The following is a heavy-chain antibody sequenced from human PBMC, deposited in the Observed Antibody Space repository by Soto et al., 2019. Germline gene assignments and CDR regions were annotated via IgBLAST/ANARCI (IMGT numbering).Heavy chain of an antibody. CDR1: GGSISSSSYY. CDR2: IYYSGST. V-gene: IGHV4-39*01. Sequence: QLQLQESGPGLVKPSETLSLTCTVSGGSISSSSYYWGWIRQPPGKGLEWIGSIYYSGSTYYNPSLKSRVTISVDTSKNQFSLKLSSVTAADTAVYYCARHDLGRYYYDSSGTFDYWGQGTLVTVSS. J-gene: IGHJ4*02. D-gene: IGHD3-22*01. CDR3: ARHDLGRYYYDSSGTFDY.